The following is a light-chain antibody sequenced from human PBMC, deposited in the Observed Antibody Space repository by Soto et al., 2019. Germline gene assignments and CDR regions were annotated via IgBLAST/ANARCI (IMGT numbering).Light chain of an antibody. V-gene: IGKV1-9*01. CDR1: QGISSY. Sequence: ILLTQSPSSLSASVGDRFAITCRASQGISSYLAWYQQKPGKAPKLLXYAASTLQSGVPSRYSGSASGTDFTLTINSLQPEDFETYYCQQAYSSPRTFGQGTRLEIK. CDR2: AAS. J-gene: IGKJ5*01. CDR3: QQAYSSPRT.